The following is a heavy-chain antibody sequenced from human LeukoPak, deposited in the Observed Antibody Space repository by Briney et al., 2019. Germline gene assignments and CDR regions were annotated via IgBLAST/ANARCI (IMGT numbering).Heavy chain of an antibody. D-gene: IGHD3-16*02. Sequence: ASVKVSCKASGYTFTNYDINWVRQATGQGLEWMGWMNPKTGATGYAQNFQGRVTMTRNTSISTAYMELSNLRSDDTAIYYCAKGINAVSGTFRGGFYYYGMDVWGQGTTVTVSS. V-gene: IGHV1-8*01. J-gene: IGHJ6*02. CDR1: GYTFTNYD. CDR2: MNPKTGAT. CDR3: AKGINAVSGTFRGGFYYYGMDV.